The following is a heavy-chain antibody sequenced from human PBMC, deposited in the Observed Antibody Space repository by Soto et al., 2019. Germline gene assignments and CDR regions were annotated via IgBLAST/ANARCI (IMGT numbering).Heavy chain of an antibody. D-gene: IGHD2-15*01. CDR3: AKDFDVVVVLSATRGLDV. CDR1: GFTFRNNG. CDR2: ISYDGGSA. J-gene: IGHJ6*02. V-gene: IGHV3-30*18. Sequence: QVQLVESGGGMIQPGRSLRLSCVASGFTFRNNGMHWVRQARGKGLEWVAGISYDGGSADYVDSVKGRFTLSRDNSKNTLSLQMISLRPEDTGVYYCAKDFDVVVVLSATRGLDVWGQGTTVTVSS.